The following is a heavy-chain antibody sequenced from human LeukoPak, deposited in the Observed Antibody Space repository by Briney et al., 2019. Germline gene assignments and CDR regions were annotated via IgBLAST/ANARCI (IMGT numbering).Heavy chain of an antibody. J-gene: IGHJ5*02. Sequence: PSQTLSLTCTVSGGSISSGGYYWSWIRQHPGKGLEWIGYIYYSGSTYYNPSLKSRVTISVDTSKNQFSLKLSSVTAADTAVYYCARGIESSTSWIDPWGQGTLVTVSS. D-gene: IGHD2-2*01. CDR1: GGSISSGGYY. CDR3: ARGIESSTSWIDP. V-gene: IGHV4-31*03. CDR2: IYYSGST.